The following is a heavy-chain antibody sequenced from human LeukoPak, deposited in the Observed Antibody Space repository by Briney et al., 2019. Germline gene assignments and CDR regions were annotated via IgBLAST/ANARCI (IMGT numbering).Heavy chain of an antibody. CDR2: INPNSGGT. V-gene: IGHV1-2*06. J-gene: IGHJ4*02. CDR1: GYTFTAYY. D-gene: IGHD3-10*01. Sequence: ASVKVSCKASGYTFTAYYIHWVRQAPGQGLEWMGQINPNSGGTEFAQKFQGRVTMTRDTSISTAYMELSRLRSDDTAIYYCARGGTEAGSGDYWGQGTLVTVSS. CDR3: ARGGTEAGSGDY.